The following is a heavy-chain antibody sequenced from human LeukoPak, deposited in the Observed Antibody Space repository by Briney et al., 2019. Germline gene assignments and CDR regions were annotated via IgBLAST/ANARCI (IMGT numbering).Heavy chain of an antibody. CDR3: ARGGRTVTTNFDY. Sequence: SETLSLTCTVSGGSISSYYWSWIRQPPGKGLEWIGYIFYTGSTNYNPSLKSRVTMSVDTSKNQFFLKLSSVTAADTAVYYCARGGRTVTTNFDYWGQGTPVTVSS. V-gene: IGHV4-59*01. D-gene: IGHD4-17*01. J-gene: IGHJ4*02. CDR2: IFYTGST. CDR1: GGSISSYY.